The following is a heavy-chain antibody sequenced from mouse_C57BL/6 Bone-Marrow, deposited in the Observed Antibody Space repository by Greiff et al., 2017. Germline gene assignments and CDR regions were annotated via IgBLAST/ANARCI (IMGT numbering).Heavy chain of an antibody. CDR2: ISDGGSYT. Sequence: EVNVVESGGGLVKPGGSLKLSCAASGFTFSSYAMSWVRQTPEKRLEWVATISDGGSYTYYPDNVKGRFTISRDNAKNNLYLQMSHLKSEDTAMYYCARDPWVDYWGQGTTLTVSS. J-gene: IGHJ2*01. V-gene: IGHV5-4*01. D-gene: IGHD4-1*01. CDR3: ARDPWVDY. CDR1: GFTFSSYA.